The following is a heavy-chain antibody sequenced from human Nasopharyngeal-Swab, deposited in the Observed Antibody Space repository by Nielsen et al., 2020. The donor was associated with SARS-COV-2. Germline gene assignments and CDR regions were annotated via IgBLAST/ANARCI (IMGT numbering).Heavy chain of an antibody. V-gene: IGHV3-53*01. CDR2: IYSGGST. CDR1: GFTVSNNY. Sequence: GGSLRLSCAASGFTVSNNYMSWVRQAPGKGLEWVSVIYSGGSTYYADSVKGRFTISRDNSKNTLYLQMNSLRAEDTAVYYCARDLTAAGGYQYYGMDVWGQGTTVTVSS. CDR3: ARDLTAAGGYQYYGMDV. J-gene: IGHJ6*02. D-gene: IGHD6-13*01.